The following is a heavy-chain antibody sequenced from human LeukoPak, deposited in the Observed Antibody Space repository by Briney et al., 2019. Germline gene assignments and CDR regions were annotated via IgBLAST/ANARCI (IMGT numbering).Heavy chain of an antibody. V-gene: IGHV3-30*18. Sequence: GGSLRLSCAASGFTFSSYGMHWVRQAPGKGLEWVAIISYDGSNKYYADSVKGRFTISRDNSKNTLYLQMNSLRAEDTAVYYCAKSVWFGELLSYFDYWGQGTLVTVSS. D-gene: IGHD3-10*01. CDR1: GFTFSSYG. J-gene: IGHJ4*02. CDR3: AKSVWFGELLSYFDY. CDR2: ISYDGSNK.